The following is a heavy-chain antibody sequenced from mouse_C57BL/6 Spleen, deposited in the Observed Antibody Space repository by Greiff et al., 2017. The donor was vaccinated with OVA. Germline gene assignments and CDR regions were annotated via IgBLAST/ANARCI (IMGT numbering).Heavy chain of an antibody. CDR3: ARGGLRVFAY. V-gene: IGHV1-54*01. Sequence: VQLQQSGAELVRPGTSVKVSCKASGYAFTNYLIEWVKQRPGQGLEWIGVINPGSGGTNYNEKFKGKATLTADKSSSTAYMQLSSLTSEDSAVYFCARGGLRVFAYWGQGTLVTVSA. D-gene: IGHD2-4*01. CDR1: GYAFTNYL. J-gene: IGHJ3*01. CDR2: INPGSGGT.